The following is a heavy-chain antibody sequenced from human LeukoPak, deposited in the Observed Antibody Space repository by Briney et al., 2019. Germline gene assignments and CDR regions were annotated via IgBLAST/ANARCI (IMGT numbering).Heavy chain of an antibody. D-gene: IGHD1-26*01. CDR3: ARDGLLRGRAKGAFDI. CDR2: ISSSGSNI. CDR1: GFTFSSYE. V-gene: IGHV3-48*03. Sequence: PGGSLRLSCAASGFTFSSYEMNWVRQAPGKGLEGVSYISSSGSNIYYVDSVKGRFTISRDNAKNSLYLQMNSLRVEDTAVYYCARDGLLRGRAKGAFDIWGQGTMVTVSS. J-gene: IGHJ3*02.